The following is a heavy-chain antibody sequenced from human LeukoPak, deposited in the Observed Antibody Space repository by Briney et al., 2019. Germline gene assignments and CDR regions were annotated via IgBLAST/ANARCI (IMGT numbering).Heavy chain of an antibody. Sequence: GGSLRLSCAASGFTFSSYSMNWVRQAPGEGLEWVSSISSSSSYIYYADSVKGRFTISRDNAKNSLYLQMNSLRAEDTAVYYCAREAYYYDSSGYYAYYFDYWGQGTLVTVSS. V-gene: IGHV3-21*01. CDR2: ISSSSSYI. CDR1: GFTFSSYS. CDR3: AREAYYYDSSGYYAYYFDY. J-gene: IGHJ4*02. D-gene: IGHD3-22*01.